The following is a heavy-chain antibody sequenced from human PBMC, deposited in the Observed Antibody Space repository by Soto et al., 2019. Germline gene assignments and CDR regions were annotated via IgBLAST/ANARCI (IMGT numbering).Heavy chain of an antibody. J-gene: IGHJ5*02. V-gene: IGHV3-74*01. CDR3: ARDRIAAAGYNWFDP. CDR2: INSDGSST. CDR1: GFTFSSYW. D-gene: IGHD6-13*01. Sequence: GGSLRLSCAASGFTFSSYWMHWVRQAPGKGLVWVSRINSDGSSTSYADSVKGRFTISRDNAKNTLYLQMNSLRAEDTAVYYCARDRIAAAGYNWFDPWGQGTLVTVSS.